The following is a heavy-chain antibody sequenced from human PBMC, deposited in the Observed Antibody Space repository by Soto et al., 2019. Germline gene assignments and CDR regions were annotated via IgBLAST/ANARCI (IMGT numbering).Heavy chain of an antibody. CDR3: ASLRTPHYYDSSGYLDY. CDR2: IIPIFGTA. CDR1: GGTFSSYA. V-gene: IGHV1-69*06. D-gene: IGHD3-22*01. J-gene: IGHJ4*02. Sequence: QVQLVQSGAEVKKPGSSVKVSCKASGGTFSSYAISWVRQAPGQGLEWMGGIIPIFGTANYAQKFQGRVTITADKSTSTAYMELSSLGSEDTAVYYCASLRTPHYYDSSGYLDYWGQGTLVTVSS.